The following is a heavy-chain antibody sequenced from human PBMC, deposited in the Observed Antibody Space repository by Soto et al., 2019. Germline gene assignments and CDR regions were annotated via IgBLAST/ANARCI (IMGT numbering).Heavy chain of an antibody. D-gene: IGHD3-16*01. CDR2: INSSGRT. V-gene: IGHV4-30-4*01. CDR1: GDSISSSDSY. J-gene: IGHJ6*02. CDR3: ARFITFGKDYGVDV. Sequence: QVQLQESGPGLVKPSQTLSLTCSVSGDSISSSDSYWSLIRQPPGKGLEWIGYINSSGRTYYKPSLKSRVSLSIYPSRNQFSLRLTSVTVSGAAVYFCARFITFGKDYGVDVWGQGTTVTVSS.